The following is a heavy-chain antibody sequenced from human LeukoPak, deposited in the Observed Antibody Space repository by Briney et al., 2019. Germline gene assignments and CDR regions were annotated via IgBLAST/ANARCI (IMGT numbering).Heavy chain of an antibody. CDR3: VNEHSGWHAFDI. V-gene: IGHV1-24*01. Sequence: GASVKVSCKVSGYILTELSMHWVRQAPGKGLEWMGGFDPEDGETLYAQKLQGRVTMTEDASTVTAYMELSSLSSEDTAMYYCVNEHSGWHAFDIWGQGTMVTVSS. D-gene: IGHD6-19*01. J-gene: IGHJ3*02. CDR2: FDPEDGET. CDR1: GYILTELS.